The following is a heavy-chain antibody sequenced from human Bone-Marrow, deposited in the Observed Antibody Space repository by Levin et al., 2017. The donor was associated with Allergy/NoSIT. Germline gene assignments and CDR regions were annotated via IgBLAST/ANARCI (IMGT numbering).Heavy chain of an antibody. V-gene: IGHV5-51*01. J-gene: IGHJ3*02. CDR2: ISPGDSGT. CDR3: ARRNCTSVTCYSSAFDI. CDR1: GYSFTTYW. D-gene: IGHD2-2*01. Sequence: RGESLKISCEGSGYSFTTYWIGWVRQMPGKGLEWMGMISPGDSGTRYSPSFQGQVSISADKSISTAYLQWRSLKASDTAMYYCARRNCTSVTCYSSAFDIWGQGTMVTVSS.